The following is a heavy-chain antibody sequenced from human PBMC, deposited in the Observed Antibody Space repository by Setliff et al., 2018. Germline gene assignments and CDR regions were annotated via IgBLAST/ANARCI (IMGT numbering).Heavy chain of an antibody. V-gene: IGHV1-18*01. CDR2: ISIDDDKT. D-gene: IGHD3-22*01. CDR1: GYTFISYD. Sequence: ASVKVSCKASGYTFISYDISWVRQAPGQGLAWMGWISIDDDKTKYAQKFQGRVTMTADKSTSTAYMELSSLRSEDTAVYYCATDPHYDSSAYYSNFDYWGQGTLVTVSS. J-gene: IGHJ4*02. CDR3: ATDPHYDSSAYYSNFDY.